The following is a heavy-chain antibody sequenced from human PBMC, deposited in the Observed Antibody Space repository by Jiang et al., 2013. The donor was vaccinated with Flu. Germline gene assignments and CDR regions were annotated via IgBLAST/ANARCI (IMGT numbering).Heavy chain of an antibody. D-gene: IGHD2-2*02. CDR2: ISSSSSYT. V-gene: IGHV3-11*05. CDR1: GFTFSDYY. J-gene: IGHJ4*02. CDR3: ARDCSSTSCYNG. Sequence: SCAASGFTFSDYYMSWIRQAPGKGLEWVSYISSSSSYTNYADSVKGRFTISRDNAKNSLYLQMNSLRAEDTAVYYCARDCSSTSCYNGWGQGTLVTVSS.